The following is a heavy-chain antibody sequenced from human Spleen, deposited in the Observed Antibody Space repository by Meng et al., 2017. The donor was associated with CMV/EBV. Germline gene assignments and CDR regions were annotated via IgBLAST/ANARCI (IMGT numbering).Heavy chain of an antibody. CDR2: IYSGGSST. CDR3: ARDYYDSSGDPTEPFDI. V-gene: IGHV3-23*03. Sequence: GESLKISCAASGFTFSSYAMSWVRQAPGKGLEWVSVIYSGGSSTYYADSVKGRFTISRDNSKNTLYLQMNSLRAEDTAVYYCARDYYDSSGDPTEPFDIWGQGTMVTVSS. CDR1: GFTFSSYA. D-gene: IGHD3-22*01. J-gene: IGHJ3*02.